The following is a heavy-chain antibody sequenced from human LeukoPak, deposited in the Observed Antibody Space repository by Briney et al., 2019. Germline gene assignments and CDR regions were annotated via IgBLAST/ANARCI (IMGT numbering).Heavy chain of an antibody. CDR2: ISGDGGST. CDR1: GFTFDEYG. J-gene: IGHJ4*02. D-gene: IGHD6-19*01. V-gene: IGHV3-43*02. CDR3: AKDQWQAGGFDY. Sequence: GGSLRLSCAASGFTFDEYGRYWVRQAPGKGLEWVSLISGDGGSTFYADSVKGRFTISRDNSKNSLYLQMNRLGTEDTALYYCAKDQWQAGGFDYWGQGTLVTVSS.